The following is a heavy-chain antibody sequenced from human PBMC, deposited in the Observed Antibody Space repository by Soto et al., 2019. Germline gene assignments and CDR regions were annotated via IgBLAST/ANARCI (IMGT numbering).Heavy chain of an antibody. D-gene: IGHD3-16*01. Sequence: QVQLQESGPGLVKPSQTLSLTCNVSGVSISSSSYYWSWIRQNPGKGLEWIGYISYSGNTHYNPTLKSRVTISRDTSENQFSLRLSSVTAAHPAVYFCARDANAYYRFDYWGQGSLVTVSS. V-gene: IGHV4-31*03. CDR3: ARDANAYYRFDY. CDR2: ISYSGNT. CDR1: GVSISSSSYY. J-gene: IGHJ4*02.